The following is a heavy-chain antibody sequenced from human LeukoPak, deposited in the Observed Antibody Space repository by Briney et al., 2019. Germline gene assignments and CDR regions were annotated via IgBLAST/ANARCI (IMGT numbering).Heavy chain of an antibody. J-gene: IGHJ6*03. CDR2: INTDTRNP. D-gene: IGHD6-13*01. Sequence: ASVKVSCKASGYTFTDYAVTWVRQAPGQGLEWMGWINTDTRNPTYAQDFTGRFVFSLDTSVSTAYLQISSLKAEDTAVYYCARGRIAAAGTDYYYYYYYMDVWGKGTTVTVSS. V-gene: IGHV7-4-1*02. CDR3: ARGRIAAAGTDYYYYYYYMDV. CDR1: GYTFTDYA.